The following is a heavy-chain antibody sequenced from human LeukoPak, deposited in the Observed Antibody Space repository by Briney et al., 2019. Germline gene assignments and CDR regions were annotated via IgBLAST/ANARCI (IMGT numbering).Heavy chain of an antibody. V-gene: IGHV1-2*02. CDR1: GGRFTSYG. CDR3: ARTDWSMLEY. D-gene: IGHD1-1*01. J-gene: IGHJ4*02. Sequence: ASVKVSCKPSGGRFTSYGFSWVRQAPGQGLEWMGWINPNSGDTNFAQTFQGRVTMTRDTSINTVYMELSRLRSDDTAFYYCARTDWSMLEYWGQGTLVTVSS. CDR2: INPNSGDT.